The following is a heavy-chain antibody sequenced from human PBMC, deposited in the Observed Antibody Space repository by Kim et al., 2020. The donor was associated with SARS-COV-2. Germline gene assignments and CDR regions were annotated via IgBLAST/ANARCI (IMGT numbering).Heavy chain of an antibody. CDR1: GFTFTTYN. J-gene: IGHJ4*02. D-gene: IGHD3-16*01. V-gene: IGHV3-48*02. CDR3: ARESNYDSIWGSFYYFDY. Sequence: GGSLRLSCAASGFTFTTYNMNWVRQTPGKGLEWVSYISSDSITIYYADSVRGRFTISRDNAKKSLYLQMNSPRDEDTAVYYCARESNYDSIWGSFYYFDYWGQGTLVSVSS. CDR2: ISSDSITI.